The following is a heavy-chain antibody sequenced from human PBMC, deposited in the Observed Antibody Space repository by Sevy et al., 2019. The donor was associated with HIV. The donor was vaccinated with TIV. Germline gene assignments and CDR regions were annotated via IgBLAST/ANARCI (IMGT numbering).Heavy chain of an antibody. Sequence: GGSLRLSCAASGFTFSTYAVSWVRQAPGKGLEWVAAFNGDRTYYAGSVKGRLTTSRDNPKNTVYLQVNSLRVEDTAVYYCVKEGTAHYFDCWGQGTLVTVSS. D-gene: IGHD2-21*02. CDR1: GFTFSTYA. CDR3: VKEGTAHYFDC. V-gene: IGHV3-23*01. J-gene: IGHJ4*02. CDR2: FNGDRT.